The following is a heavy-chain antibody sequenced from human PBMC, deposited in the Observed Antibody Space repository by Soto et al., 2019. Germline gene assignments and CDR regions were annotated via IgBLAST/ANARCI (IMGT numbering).Heavy chain of an antibody. Sequence: PGESLKISCKGSGYSFTSYWIGWVRQMPGKGLEWMGIIYPGDSDTRYSPSFQGQVTISADKSISTAYLQWSSLKASDTAMYYCARTAVLRYFDWLPPYYYYYGMDVWGQGTTVTVSS. V-gene: IGHV5-51*03. CDR2: IYPGDSDT. J-gene: IGHJ6*02. CDR1: GYSFTSYW. CDR3: ARTAVLRYFDWLPPYYYYYGMDV. D-gene: IGHD3-9*01.